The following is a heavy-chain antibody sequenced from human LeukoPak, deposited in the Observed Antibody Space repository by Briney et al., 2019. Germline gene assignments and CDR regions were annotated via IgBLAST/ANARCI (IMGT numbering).Heavy chain of an antibody. V-gene: IGHV4-34*01. CDR1: GGSFSGYY. D-gene: IGHD3-22*01. CDR2: INPSGRI. Sequence: PSEILSLTCAVYGGSFSGYYLTWIRQAPGKGLEWIGEINPSGRISYNPSLKSRLTISVDASKNQFSLNLRSLTAADTAVYYCARGRQEVSMIVVVMTAVSYYLDVWGKGTTVTVS. J-gene: IGHJ6*03. CDR3: ARGRQEVSMIVVVMTAVSYYLDV.